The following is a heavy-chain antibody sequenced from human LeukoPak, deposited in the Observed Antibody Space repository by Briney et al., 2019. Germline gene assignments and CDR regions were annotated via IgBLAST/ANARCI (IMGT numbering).Heavy chain of an antibody. D-gene: IGHD3-10*01. CDR1: GGSISSSSYY. Sequence: KPSETLSLTCTVSGGSISSSSYYWGWIRQPPGKGLEWIGSIYYSGSTNYNPSLKSRVTISVDTSKNQFSLKLSSVTAADTAVYYCGSYYYGSGTYSIDHWGQGTLVTVSS. CDR3: GSYYYGSGTYSIDH. V-gene: IGHV4-39*07. CDR2: IYYSGST. J-gene: IGHJ4*02.